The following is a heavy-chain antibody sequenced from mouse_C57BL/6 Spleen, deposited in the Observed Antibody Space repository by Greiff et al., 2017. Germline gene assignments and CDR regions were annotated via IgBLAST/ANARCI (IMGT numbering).Heavy chain of an antibody. J-gene: IGHJ4*01. V-gene: IGHV1-64*01. D-gene: IGHD1-1*01. CDR1: GYTFTSYW. CDR3: ARGSYYGSSVEYAMDY. Sequence: VQLQQPGAELVKPGASVKLSCKASGYTFTSYWMHWVKQRPGQGLEWIGMIHPNSGSTNYNEKFKSKATLTVDKSSSTAYMQLSSLTSEDSAVYYCARGSYYGSSVEYAMDYWGQGTSVTVSS. CDR2: IHPNSGST.